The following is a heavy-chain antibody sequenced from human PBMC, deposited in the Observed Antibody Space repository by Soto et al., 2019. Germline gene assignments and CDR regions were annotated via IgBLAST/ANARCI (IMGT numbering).Heavy chain of an antibody. CDR1: GGSISSGGYS. D-gene: IGHD2-15*01. V-gene: IGHV4-30-2*01. CDR2: IYHSGNT. CDR3: ASNLAADDALDV. Sequence: QLQLQESGSGLVKPSQTLSLTCAVSGGSISSGGYSWTWIRQPPGKGLEWIGYIYHSGNTYYNPFIKSRVTISGDRSQNQFTLNLSSVTAADTDVYYCASNLAADDALDVWGQGTMVTVSS. J-gene: IGHJ3*01.